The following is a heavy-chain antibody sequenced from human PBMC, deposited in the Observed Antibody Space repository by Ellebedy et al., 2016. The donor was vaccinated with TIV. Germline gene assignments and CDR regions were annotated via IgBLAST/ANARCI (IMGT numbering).Heavy chain of an antibody. CDR3: AEGRSGWYYFDY. J-gene: IGHJ4*02. V-gene: IGHV4-34*01. CDR2: VNQSGRT. D-gene: IGHD6-19*01. CDR1: GGSFSGYY. Sequence: SETLSLTCGVYGGSFSGYYWSWVRQPPGKGLEWIGEVNQSGRTNYHPSLKSRVTISVDTSKNQFSLRLSSATAADTAVYYCAEGRSGWYYFDYWGQGTLVTVSS.